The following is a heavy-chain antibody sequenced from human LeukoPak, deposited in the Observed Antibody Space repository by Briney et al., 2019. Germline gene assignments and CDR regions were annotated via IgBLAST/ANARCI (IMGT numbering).Heavy chain of an antibody. Sequence: ASVKVSCKASGYTFTRYYMHWVRQAPGQGLEWMGWINTNTGDPTYAQGFTGRFVFSLDTSVSTAYLQISSLKAEDTAVYYCARSGGGSYRETDYWGQGTLVTVSS. CDR1: GYTFTRYY. V-gene: IGHV7-4-1*02. CDR2: INTNTGDP. CDR3: ARSGGGSYRETDY. J-gene: IGHJ4*02. D-gene: IGHD1-26*01.